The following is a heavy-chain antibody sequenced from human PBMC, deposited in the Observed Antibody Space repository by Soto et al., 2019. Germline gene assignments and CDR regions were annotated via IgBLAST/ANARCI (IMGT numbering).Heavy chain of an antibody. Sequence: GGSLRLSCAASGFTVSSNYMSWVRQAPGKGLEWVSVIYSGGSTYYADSVKGRFTISRDNSKNTLYLQMNSLRAEDTAVYSCARVDNWNYDYWGQGTLVTVSS. CDR1: GFTVSSNY. D-gene: IGHD1-7*01. V-gene: IGHV3-53*01. CDR2: IYSGGST. J-gene: IGHJ4*02. CDR3: ARVDNWNYDY.